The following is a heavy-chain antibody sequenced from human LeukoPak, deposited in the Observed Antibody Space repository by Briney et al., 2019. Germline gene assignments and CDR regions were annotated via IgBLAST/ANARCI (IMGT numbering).Heavy chain of an antibody. CDR1: GGSISSYY. CDR2: IYYSGST. CDR3: ARGRDRSKAGDL. V-gene: IGHV4-59*12. Sequence: TSETLSLTCTVSGGSISSYYWSWIRQPPGKGLEWIGYIYYSGSTNYNPSLKSRVTISVDTSKNQFSLKLSSVTAADTAFYYCARGRDRSKAGDLWGQGSLVTVSS. J-gene: IGHJ5*02. D-gene: IGHD5-24*01.